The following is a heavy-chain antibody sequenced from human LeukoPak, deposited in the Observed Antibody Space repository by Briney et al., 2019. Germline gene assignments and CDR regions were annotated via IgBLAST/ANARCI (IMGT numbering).Heavy chain of an antibody. CDR3: ARGTAGDY. Sequence: PGVSLRLSCAASGFTFSDHYMSWIRQAPGKGLEWVSYISTSSSYTTYADSVKGRFTISRDNAKNSLFLQMNSLRAEDTAVYYCARGTAGDYWGQGTLVTVCS. V-gene: IGHV3-11*05. CDR2: ISTSSSYT. J-gene: IGHJ4*02. CDR1: GFTFSDHY.